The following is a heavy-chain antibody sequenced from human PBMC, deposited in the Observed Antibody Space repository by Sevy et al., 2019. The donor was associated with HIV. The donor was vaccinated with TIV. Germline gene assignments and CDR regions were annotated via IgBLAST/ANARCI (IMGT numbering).Heavy chain of an antibody. CDR3: ARHEAGSGTYYNLIEY. Sequence: SETLSLTCAVSGGSISGYYWSCIRQPPGKGLEWIGYIDYTGSTNYSPSLKSRVTISVDTSKSQFSLKLNSVTAADTAFYYCARHEAGSGTYYNLIEYWGQGTLVTVSS. CDR1: GGSISGYY. V-gene: IGHV4-59*08. J-gene: IGHJ4*02. CDR2: IDYTGST. D-gene: IGHD3-10*01.